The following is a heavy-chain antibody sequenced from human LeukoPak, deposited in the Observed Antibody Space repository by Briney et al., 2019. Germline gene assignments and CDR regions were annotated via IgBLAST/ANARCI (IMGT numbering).Heavy chain of an antibody. CDR2: IWYDGSNK. Sequence: GGSLRLSCAASGFTFSSYGMRWVRQAPGKGLEWVAVIWYDGSNKYYADSVKGRFTISRDNSKNTLYLQMNSLRAEDTAVYYCAKEYDFWSGYLDYWGQGTLVTVSS. CDR1: GFTFSSYG. J-gene: IGHJ4*02. V-gene: IGHV3-33*06. CDR3: AKEYDFWSGYLDY. D-gene: IGHD3-3*01.